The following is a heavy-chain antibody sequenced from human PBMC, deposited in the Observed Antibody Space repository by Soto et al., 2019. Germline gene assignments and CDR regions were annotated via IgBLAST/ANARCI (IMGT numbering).Heavy chain of an antibody. CDR1: GFTFSSYA. D-gene: IGHD6-19*01. V-gene: IGHV3-23*01. J-gene: IGHJ6*02. CDR3: VSKDSSGWYEDFYYYGMDV. CDR2: ISGSGGST. Sequence: GGSLRLSCAASGFTFSSYAMSWVRQAPGKGLEWVSAISGSGGSTYYADSVKGRFTISRDNSKNTLYLQMNSLRAEDTAVYYCVSKDSSGWYEDFYYYGMDVWGQGTTVTVSS.